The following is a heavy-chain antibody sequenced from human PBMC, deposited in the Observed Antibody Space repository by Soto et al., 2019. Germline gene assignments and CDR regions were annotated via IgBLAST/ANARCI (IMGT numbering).Heavy chain of an antibody. Sequence: PSETLSLTYTFSGSSISSYYWSWIRQTPGKGLEWIGHIFYTGITKYNSSLKSRVTISLDTSKTQFSLTLKSVTAADTAVYYCAGRGFGLFYYDSSGSPDFYYYNMDVWGQGTTVT. CDR2: IFYTGIT. CDR1: GSSISSYY. D-gene: IGHD3-22*01. V-gene: IGHV4-59*08. J-gene: IGHJ6*03. CDR3: AGRGFGLFYYDSSGSPDFYYYNMDV.